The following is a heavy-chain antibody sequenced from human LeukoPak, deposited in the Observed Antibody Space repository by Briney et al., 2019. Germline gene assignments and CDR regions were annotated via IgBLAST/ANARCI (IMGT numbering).Heavy chain of an antibody. CDR3: ANFGGIDAFDI. J-gene: IGHJ3*02. CDR2: IYYSGST. CDR1: GGSISSYY. D-gene: IGHD4-23*01. V-gene: IGHV4-59*12. Sequence: SETLSLTCTVSGGSISSYYWSWIRQPPGKGLEWIGYIYYSGSTNYNPSLKSRVTISVDTSKNQFSLKLSSVTAADTAVYYCANFGGIDAFDIWGQGTMVTVSS.